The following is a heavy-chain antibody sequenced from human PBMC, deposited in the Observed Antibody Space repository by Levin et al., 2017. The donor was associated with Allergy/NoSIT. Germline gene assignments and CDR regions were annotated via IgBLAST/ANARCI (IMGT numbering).Heavy chain of an antibody. CDR1: GDSISIYY. J-gene: IGHJ4*02. CDR2: IYYSGRT. Sequence: SCTVSGDSISIYYWSWIRQPPGKGLEWIGYIYYSGRTKYNPSLKSRVTISVDTSKNQFSLSLSSVTAADTAVYYCARDALGTDYFDFWGRGTLVTVSS. CDR3: ARDALGTDYFDF. V-gene: IGHV4-59*01.